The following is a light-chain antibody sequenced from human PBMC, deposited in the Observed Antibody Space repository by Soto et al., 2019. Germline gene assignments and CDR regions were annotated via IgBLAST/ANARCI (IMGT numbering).Light chain of an antibody. Sequence: EIVLTQSPGTLSLSPGERATLSCRASRSVSSSYLAWYQQRPGQAPRLLISGASSRATGIPDRFSGSGSGTDFTLTISRLEPADLAVYYCQQYGSSPTFGPGTQVPVK. V-gene: IGKV3-20*01. J-gene: IGKJ3*01. CDR2: GAS. CDR1: RSVSSSY. CDR3: QQYGSSPT.